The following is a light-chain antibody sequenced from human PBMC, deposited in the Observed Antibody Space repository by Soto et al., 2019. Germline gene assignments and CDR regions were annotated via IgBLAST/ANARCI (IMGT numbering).Light chain of an antibody. J-gene: IGKJ1*01. CDR2: AAS. CDR1: QSISSY. V-gene: IGKV1-39*01. CDR3: QQSNNWPWT. Sequence: DIQMTQSPSSLSASVGDRVTITCRASQSISSYLNWYQQKPGKAPKLLIYAASSLQSGVPSRFSGSGSGTEFTLTISSLQSEDFAVYYCQQSNNWPWTFGQGTKVEIK.